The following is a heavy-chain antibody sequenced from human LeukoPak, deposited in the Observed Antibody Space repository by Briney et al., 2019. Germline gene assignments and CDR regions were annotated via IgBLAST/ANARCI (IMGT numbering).Heavy chain of an antibody. Sequence: AGGSLRLSCAASGFTFSSYEMNWVRQAPGKGLEWVSYISSSGSTIYYADSVKGRFTISGDNAKNSLYLQMNSLRAEDTAVYYCARVGYDIVYYYYGMDVWGKGTTVTVSS. D-gene: IGHD3-9*01. CDR2: ISSSGSTI. J-gene: IGHJ6*04. V-gene: IGHV3-48*03. CDR1: GFTFSSYE. CDR3: ARVGYDIVYYYYGMDV.